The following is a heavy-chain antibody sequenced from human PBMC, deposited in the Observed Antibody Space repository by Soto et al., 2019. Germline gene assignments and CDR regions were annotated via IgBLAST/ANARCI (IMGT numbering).Heavy chain of an antibody. CDR2: ISFERSTK. D-gene: IGHD6-6*01. CDR3: AKGGSSSARYFDT. CDR1: GFTFSGYG. V-gene: IGHV3-30*18. J-gene: IGHJ5*02. Sequence: QVQLVESGGGVVQPGRSLRLSCAASGFTFSGYGMHWVRQAPGKGLEWVAVISFERSTKYYANSVEGRFTISRDNSKNTLFLQMNSLRAEDTAVYYCAKGGSSSARYFDTWGQGTLVTVSS.